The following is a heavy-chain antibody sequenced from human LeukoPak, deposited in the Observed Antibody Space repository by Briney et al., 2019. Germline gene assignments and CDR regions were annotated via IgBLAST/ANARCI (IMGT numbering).Heavy chain of an antibody. CDR2: IYHSGTT. CDR3: ARVDMVRGLTVMSYYGMDV. Sequence: SETLSLTCTVSGYSIISGSYWAWIRQPPGKGLEWIGHIYHSGTTSYNLSLKSRVTISVDTSNNQFSLKLSSVTAADTAVYYCARVDMVRGLTVMSYYGMDVWGQGTTVTVSS. V-gene: IGHV4-38-2*02. D-gene: IGHD3-10*01. J-gene: IGHJ6*02. CDR1: GYSIISGSY.